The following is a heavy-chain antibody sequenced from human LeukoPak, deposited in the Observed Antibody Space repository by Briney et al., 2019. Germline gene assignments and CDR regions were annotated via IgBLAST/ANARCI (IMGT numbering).Heavy chain of an antibody. J-gene: IGHJ4*02. Sequence: SETLSLTCTVSGGSVSSGRYYWSWIRQPPGKGLEWIGYIYYSGSTNYNPSLRSRVTISLDTTKNQVSLKLGSVSATDTAVYYCARGGRSAMVSFDYWGQGTLVTVSS. CDR2: IYYSGST. CDR3: ARGGRSAMVSFDY. V-gene: IGHV4-61*01. CDR1: GGSVSSGRYY. D-gene: IGHD5-18*01.